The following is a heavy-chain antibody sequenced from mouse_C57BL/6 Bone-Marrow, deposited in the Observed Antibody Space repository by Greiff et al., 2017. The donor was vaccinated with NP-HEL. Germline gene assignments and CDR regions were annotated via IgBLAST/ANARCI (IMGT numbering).Heavy chain of an antibody. Sequence: DVMLVESGGGLVQPGGSMKLSCVASGFTFSNYWMNWVRQSPEKGLEWVAQIRLKSDNYATHYAESVKGRFTISRDDSKSSVYLQMNNLRAEDTGIYYCTGGSALYYAMDYWGQGTSVTVSS. CDR1: GFTFSNYW. CDR2: IRLKSDNYAT. J-gene: IGHJ4*01. D-gene: IGHD6-1*01. V-gene: IGHV6-3*01. CDR3: TGGSALYYAMDY.